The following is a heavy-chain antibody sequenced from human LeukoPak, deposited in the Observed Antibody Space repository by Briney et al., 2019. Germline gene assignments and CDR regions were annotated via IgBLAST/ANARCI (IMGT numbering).Heavy chain of an antibody. CDR2: IYYSGST. CDR3: AGMGEAVAAHFDY. V-gene: IGHV4-59*08. J-gene: IGHJ4*02. D-gene: IGHD6-19*01. Sequence: PSETLSLTCTVSGGSISSYYWSWIRQPPGKGLEWIGYIYYSGSTNYNPSLKSRVTISVDTSKNQFSLKLSSVTAADTAVYYCAGMGEAVAAHFDYWGQGTLVTVSS. CDR1: GGSISSYY.